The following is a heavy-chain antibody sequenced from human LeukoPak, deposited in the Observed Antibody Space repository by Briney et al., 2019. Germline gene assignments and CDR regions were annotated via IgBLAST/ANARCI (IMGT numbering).Heavy chain of an antibody. Sequence: GASVKVSCKASGYTFTNYAMNWVRQAPGQGLEWMGWINTNTGNPTYAQGFTGRFVFSLDSSVSTAYLQISSLKAEDTAVYYCAREVSYDILTGYPRGNWFDPWGQGTLVTVSS. CDR2: INTNTGNP. CDR3: AREVSYDILTGYPRGNWFDP. CDR1: GYTFTNYA. D-gene: IGHD3-9*01. J-gene: IGHJ5*02. V-gene: IGHV7-4-1*02.